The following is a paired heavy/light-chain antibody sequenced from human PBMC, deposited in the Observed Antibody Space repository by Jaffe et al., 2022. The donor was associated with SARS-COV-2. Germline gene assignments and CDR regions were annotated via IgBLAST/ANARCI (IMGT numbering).Light chain of an antibody. CDR1: SSDIGYYDY. CDR2: DVN. J-gene: IGLJ1*01. V-gene: IGLV2-14*03. Sequence: QSALTQPASVSGSPGQSITISCTGSSSDIGYYDYVSWYQQHPGKAPILIIYDVNYRPSGVSNRFSGSKSGNMASLTISGLQAEDEAAYYCNSYTSGDIYVFGTGTELTVL. CDR3: NSYTSGDIYV.
Heavy chain of an antibody. D-gene: IGHD1-26*01. J-gene: IGHJ4*02. Sequence: EVQLVQSGAEVKKPGESLKISCKGSGNNFTKYWIGWVRQMPGKGLEWMGFIFFGDSNMRYSPSFQGQVTISADRSINTAYLQWSGLKASDTAMYFCASSLNGAKAWNFWGPGTLVTVSS. CDR2: IFFGDSNM. V-gene: IGHV5-51*01. CDR3: ASSLNGAKAWNF. CDR1: GNNFTKYW.